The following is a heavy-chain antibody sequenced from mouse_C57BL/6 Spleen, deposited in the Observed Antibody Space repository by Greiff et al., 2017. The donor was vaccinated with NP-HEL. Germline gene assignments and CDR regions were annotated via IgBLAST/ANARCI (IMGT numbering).Heavy chain of an antibody. Sequence: EVKLVESGGGLVKPGGSLKLSCAASGFTFSSYAMSWVRQTPEQRLEWVATISDGGSYTYYPDNVKGRFTIARDNAKNNLYLQRSHLKAEDTARYYFARDRDCAGFDVWGTGTTVTVSS. CDR3: ARDRDCAGFDV. CDR1: GFTFSSYA. D-gene: IGHD3-1*01. J-gene: IGHJ1*03. V-gene: IGHV5-4*01. CDR2: ISDGGSYT.